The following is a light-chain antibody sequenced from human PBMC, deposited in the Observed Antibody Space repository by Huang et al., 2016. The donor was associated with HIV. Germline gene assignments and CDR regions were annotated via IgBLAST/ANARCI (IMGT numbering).Light chain of an antibody. CDR2: GAS. V-gene: IGKV3-20*01. Sequence: EIVLTQSPGTLSLSPGERATLSCRASQSVTNNYLGWYQQKPGQPPRLLLYGASSRATGIPDRFSGSGSGTDFTLTISRLEPEDFAVYYCQQYGVSPRTFGQGTKLEIK. CDR1: QSVTNNY. J-gene: IGKJ2*01. CDR3: QQYGVSPRT.